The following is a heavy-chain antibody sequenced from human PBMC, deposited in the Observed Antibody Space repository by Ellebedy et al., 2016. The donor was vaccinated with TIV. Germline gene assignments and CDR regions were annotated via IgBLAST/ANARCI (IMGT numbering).Heavy chain of an antibody. J-gene: IGHJ3*02. CDR2: ISYDRDNK. CDR1: GFTISNYG. Sequence: GGSLRLXXAASGFTISNYGMHWVRQAPGKGLEWVAVISYDRDNKYYADSVKGRFTISRDTSKNTLYLQITSLRAEDTAVYYCAKEPPYSRWGADAFDMWGQGTMVTVSS. V-gene: IGHV3-30*18. CDR3: AKEPPYSRWGADAFDM. D-gene: IGHD6-13*01.